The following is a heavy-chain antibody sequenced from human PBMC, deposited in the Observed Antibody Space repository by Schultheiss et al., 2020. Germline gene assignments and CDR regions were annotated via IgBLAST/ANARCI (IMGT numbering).Heavy chain of an antibody. CDR2: ISYDGSNK. CDR3: AKEPQNEGYNSFLGYFDY. Sequence: GGSLKISCAASGFTFSSYGMHWVRQAPGKGLEWVAVISYDGSNKYYADSVKGRFTISRDNSKNSLYLQMNSLRAEDTAVYYCAKEPQNEGYNSFLGYFDYWGQGTLVTVSS. D-gene: IGHD5-24*01. V-gene: IGHV3-30*18. CDR1: GFTFSSYG. J-gene: IGHJ4*02.